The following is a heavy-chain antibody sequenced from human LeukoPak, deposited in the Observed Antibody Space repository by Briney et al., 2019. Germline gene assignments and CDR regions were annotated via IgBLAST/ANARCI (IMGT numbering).Heavy chain of an antibody. Sequence: ASVKVSCKASGYTFTSYGISWVRQAPGQGLEWMGWISAYNGNPNYAQKLQGRVTMTTDTSTSTAYMELRSLRSDDTAVYYCARLIRGYSYGYLGTIDYWGQGTLVTVSS. CDR3: ARLIRGYSYGYLGTIDY. CDR2: ISAYNGNP. V-gene: IGHV1-18*01. J-gene: IGHJ4*02. CDR1: GYTFTSYG. D-gene: IGHD5-18*01.